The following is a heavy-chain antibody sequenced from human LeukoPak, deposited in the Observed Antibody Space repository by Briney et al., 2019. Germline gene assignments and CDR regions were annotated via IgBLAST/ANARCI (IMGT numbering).Heavy chain of an antibody. V-gene: IGHV5-51*01. D-gene: IGHD3-10*01. J-gene: IGHJ4*02. Sequence: ESLKIPWKGSGYRFNNYWIGWVRPMPGKGLEWMGIFYPGDSYTRFIPPFQGQVTISVDKSISTAYLQWSSQKASDTAMYYCARLPSFRGVDRYCDYWGQGTLVSVSS. CDR2: FYPGDSYT. CDR3: ARLPSFRGVDRYCDY. CDR1: GYRFNNYW.